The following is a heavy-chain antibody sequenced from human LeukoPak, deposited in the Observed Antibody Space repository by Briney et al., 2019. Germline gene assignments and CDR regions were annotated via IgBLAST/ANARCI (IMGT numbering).Heavy chain of an antibody. Sequence: SETLSLTCAVYGGSFSGYYWRWVRHPPGGGLEWIGEINHSGSTNYNPSLKSRVTISVDTSKNQFSLKLSSVTAADTAVYYCARVDSGSYGGWVYYYYGMDVWGQGTTVTVSS. CDR3: ARVDSGSYGGWVYYYYGMDV. J-gene: IGHJ6*02. CDR2: INHSGST. D-gene: IGHD1-26*01. CDR1: GGSFSGYY. V-gene: IGHV4-34*01.